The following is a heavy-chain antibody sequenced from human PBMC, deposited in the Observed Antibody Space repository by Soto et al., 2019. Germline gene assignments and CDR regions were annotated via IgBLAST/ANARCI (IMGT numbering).Heavy chain of an antibody. CDR3: ARAGLVGATRRYAGDI. Sequence: SVKVSCKASGGTFSSYAISWVRQAPGQGLEWMGGIIPIFGTANYAQKFQGRVTITADESTSTAYMELSSLRSEDTAVYYCARAGLVGATRRYAGDIWGQGTMVTVSS. CDR1: GGTFSSYA. D-gene: IGHD1-26*01. CDR2: IIPIFGTA. V-gene: IGHV1-69*13. J-gene: IGHJ3*02.